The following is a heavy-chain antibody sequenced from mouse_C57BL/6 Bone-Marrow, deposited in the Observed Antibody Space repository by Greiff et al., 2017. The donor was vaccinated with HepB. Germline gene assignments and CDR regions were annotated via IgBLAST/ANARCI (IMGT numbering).Heavy chain of an antibody. J-gene: IGHJ3*01. D-gene: IGHD1-1*01. CDR2: IRNKANGYTT. V-gene: IGHV7-3*01. Sequence: EVMLVGSGGGLVQPGGSLSLSCAASGFTFTDYYMSWVRQPPGKALEWVGFIRNKANGYTTEYSASVKGRFTISRDNSQSILYLQMNALRAEDSATYYCARNAYYGSGAYWGQGTLVTVSA. CDR1: GFTFTDYY. CDR3: ARNAYYGSGAY.